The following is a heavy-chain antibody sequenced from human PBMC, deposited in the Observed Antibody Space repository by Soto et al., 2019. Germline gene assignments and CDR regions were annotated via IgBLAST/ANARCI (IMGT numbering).Heavy chain of an antibody. D-gene: IGHD6-13*01. CDR1: GFTFSSYS. CDR2: ISSSSSTI. J-gene: IGHJ5*02. Sequence: EVQLVESEGSLVQPGGSLRLSCAASGFTFSSYSMNWVRQAPGKGLEWVSYISSSSSTIYYADSVKGRLTISRDNAKNSLYLQMNSLRDEDTAVYYCAREAAAGYLNWFDPWGQGTLVTVSS. V-gene: IGHV3-48*02. CDR3: AREAAAGYLNWFDP.